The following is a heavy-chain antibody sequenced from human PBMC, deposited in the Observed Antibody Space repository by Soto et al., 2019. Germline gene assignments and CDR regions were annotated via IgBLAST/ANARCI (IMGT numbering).Heavy chain of an antibody. Sequence: GGSLRLSCAASGFTFSSHWMHWVRQGPGKGLVWVSRISGDGGTTTYADSVKGRFTISRDNAKNTLYLQMNGLRAEDTAVYYLLRLSCGSNCPIVFWGQGTPVPAP. V-gene: IGHV3-74*01. CDR3: LRLSCGSNCPIVF. J-gene: IGHJ1*01. CDR1: GFTFSSHW. D-gene: IGHD2-21*01. CDR2: ISGDGGTT.